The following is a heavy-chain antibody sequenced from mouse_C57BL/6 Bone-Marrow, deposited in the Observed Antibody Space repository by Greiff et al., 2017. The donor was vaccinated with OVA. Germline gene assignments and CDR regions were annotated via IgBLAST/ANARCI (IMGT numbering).Heavy chain of an antibody. J-gene: IGHJ1*03. CDR3: ASYLFYWYFDV. CDR1: GFSLTSYG. CDR2: IWSGGST. V-gene: IGHV2-2*01. Sequence: VQLQQSGPGLVQPSQSLSITCTVSGFSLTSYGVHWVRQSPGKGLEWLGVIWSGGSTDYNAAFISRLSISKDNSKSQVFFKMNSLQADDTAIYYCASYLFYWYFDVWGTGTTVTVSS.